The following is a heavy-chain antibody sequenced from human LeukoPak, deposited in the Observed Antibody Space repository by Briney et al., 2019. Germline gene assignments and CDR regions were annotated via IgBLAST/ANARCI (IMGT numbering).Heavy chain of an antibody. Sequence: GASVKVSCKASGYTFTNYGISWVRQAPGQGLEWMGWISAYNGNTNYAQKLQGRVTMTTDTSTSTAYMELRSLTSDDTAVYYCATLAVAGSPIPGFDYWGQGTLVTVSS. J-gene: IGHJ4*02. CDR2: ISAYNGNT. CDR1: GYTFTNYG. V-gene: IGHV1-18*01. D-gene: IGHD6-19*01. CDR3: ATLAVAGSPIPGFDY.